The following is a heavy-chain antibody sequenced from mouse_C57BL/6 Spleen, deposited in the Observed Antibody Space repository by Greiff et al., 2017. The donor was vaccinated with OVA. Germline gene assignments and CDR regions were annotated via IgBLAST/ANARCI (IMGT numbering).Heavy chain of an antibody. D-gene: IGHD2-4*01. CDR2: IDPEDGET. CDR3: AREEVYDYAAWFAY. V-gene: IGHV14-2*01. CDR1: GFNIKDYY. Sequence: VQLQQSGAELVKPGASVTLSCTASGFNIKDYYMHWVKQTTEQGLEWIGRIDPEDGETEYAPKFQGKATITADTSSNTAYLQLSSLTSEDTAVYYCAREEVYDYAAWFAYWGQGTLVTVSA. J-gene: IGHJ3*01.